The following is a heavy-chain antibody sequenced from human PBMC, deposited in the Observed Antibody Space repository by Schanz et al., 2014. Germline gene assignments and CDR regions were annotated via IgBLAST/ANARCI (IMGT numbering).Heavy chain of an antibody. CDR2: ISTYNGHT. J-gene: IGHJ4*02. V-gene: IGHV1-18*04. CDR3: ARAPTRMNMFRGVTYFFDY. Sequence: QVQLVQSGAEAREPGASVKVSCKATGYMFDTYGFAWVRQAPGQGLERMGWISTYNGHTRYGQKFQDRLSLTTDTDTATAHVELRSLRTDDTAVYYCARAPTRMNMFRGVTYFFDYWGQGTLVTVSS. D-gene: IGHD3-10*01. CDR1: GYMFDTYG.